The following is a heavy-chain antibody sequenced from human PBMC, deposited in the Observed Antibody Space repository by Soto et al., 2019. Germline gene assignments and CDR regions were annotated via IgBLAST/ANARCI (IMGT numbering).Heavy chain of an antibody. Sequence: PGGSLRLSCAASVFTFSSYSMNWVRQAPGKGLEWVSYISSSSSTIYYADSVKGRFTISRDNAKNSLYLQMNSLRDEDTAVYYCARENYGDYLNWFDPWGQGTLVTAPQ. CDR2: ISSSSSTI. V-gene: IGHV3-48*02. CDR1: VFTFSSYS. CDR3: ARENYGDYLNWFDP. D-gene: IGHD4-17*01. J-gene: IGHJ5*02.